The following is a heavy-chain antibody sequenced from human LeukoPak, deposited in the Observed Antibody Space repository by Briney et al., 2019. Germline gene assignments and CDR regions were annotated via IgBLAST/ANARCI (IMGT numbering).Heavy chain of an antibody. V-gene: IGHV3-48*03. CDR1: GFTFSSYE. CDR2: ISTSGRTI. D-gene: IGHD6-13*01. CDR3: ARVPPTNLIAAAAVY. Sequence: PGGSLRLSCAASGFTFSSYEMNWVRQAPGKGLEWVSYISTSGRTIYYADSVKGRFTISRDNAKNSLYLQMNSLRAEDTAVYYCARVPPTNLIAAAAVYWGQGTLVTVSS. J-gene: IGHJ4*02.